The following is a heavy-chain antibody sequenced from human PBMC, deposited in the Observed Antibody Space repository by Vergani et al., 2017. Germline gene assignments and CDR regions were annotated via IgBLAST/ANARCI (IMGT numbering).Heavy chain of an antibody. Sequence: QVQLQESGPGLVKPSQTLSLTCTVSGGSISSGGYYWSWIRQHPGKGLEWIGYIYDSGSTYYNPSLKSLVTISVDTSKNQFSLKLSSVTAAATAVYYCARARWFGESYYFDYWGQGTLVTVSS. CDR2: IYDSGST. J-gene: IGHJ4*02. CDR3: ARARWFGESYYFDY. CDR1: GGSISSGGYY. V-gene: IGHV4-31*01. D-gene: IGHD3-10*01.